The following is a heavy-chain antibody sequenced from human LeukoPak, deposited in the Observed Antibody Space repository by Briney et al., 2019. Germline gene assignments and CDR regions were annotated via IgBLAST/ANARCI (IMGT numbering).Heavy chain of an antibody. CDR2: IGTAGDA. J-gene: IGHJ5*02. CDR3: ARGNWFEP. V-gene: IGHV3-13*01. CDR1: GFTFSSYD. Sequence: SGGSLRLSCAASGFTFSSYDMHWVRQATGKGLAWVSAIGTAGDAYYPGSVKGRFTISRENAKNSLYLQMNSLRAGDTAVYYCARGNWFEPWGQGTLVTVSS.